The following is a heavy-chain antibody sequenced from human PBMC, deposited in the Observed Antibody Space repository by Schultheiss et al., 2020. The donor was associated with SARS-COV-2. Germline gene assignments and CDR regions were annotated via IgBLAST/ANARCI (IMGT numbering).Heavy chain of an antibody. D-gene: IGHD6-13*01. Sequence: GGSLRLSCAASGFTFSSYAMAWVRQAPGKGLDWVSSVSNSGGSTYYADSVKGRFTISRDNSKNTLYLQMNSLRAEDTAVYYCAKDVTRQNSNIAAAGFRGDEYFQHWGQGTLVTVSS. CDR1: GFTFSSYA. V-gene: IGHV3-23*01. CDR3: AKDVTRQNSNIAAAGFRGDEYFQH. CDR2: VSNSGGST. J-gene: IGHJ1*01.